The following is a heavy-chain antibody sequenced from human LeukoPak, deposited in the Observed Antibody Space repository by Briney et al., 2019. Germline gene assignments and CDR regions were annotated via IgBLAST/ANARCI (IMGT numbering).Heavy chain of an antibody. V-gene: IGHV1-69*04. CDR1: GGTFSSYA. CDR2: ITPILGIA. CDR3: ARAEVEMATTFFDY. J-gene: IGHJ4*02. D-gene: IGHD5-24*01. Sequence: SVKVSCKASGGTFSSYAISWVRQAPGQGLEWMGRITPILGIANYAQKFQGRVTITADKSTSTAYMELSSLRSEDTAVYYCARAEVEMATTFFDYWGQGTLVTVSS.